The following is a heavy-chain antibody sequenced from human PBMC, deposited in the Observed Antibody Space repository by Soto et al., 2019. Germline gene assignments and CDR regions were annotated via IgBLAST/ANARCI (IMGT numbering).Heavy chain of an antibody. Sequence: QVQLQESGPGLVKPSQTLSLTCTVSGGSISSGGSYWSWIRQHPGKGLEWIGYIYYSGSTYYNPSLRSRVTLSADTSKNQCSLKVSSVTAADTAVYYCARERDGSGSFDYWGQGTLVTVSS. D-gene: IGHD3-10*01. V-gene: IGHV4-31*03. CDR2: IYYSGST. CDR3: ARERDGSGSFDY. J-gene: IGHJ4*02. CDR1: GGSISSGGSY.